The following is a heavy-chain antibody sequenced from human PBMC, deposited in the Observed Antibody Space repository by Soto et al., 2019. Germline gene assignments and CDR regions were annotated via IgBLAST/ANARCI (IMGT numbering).Heavy chain of an antibody. CDR1: RFTFSSYG. CDR3: AKGEPAGTSHHYYFYYGMDV. D-gene: IGHD6-13*01. Sequence: QVQLVESGGGVVQPGRSLRLSCAASRFTFSSYGMHWVRQAPGKGLEWVAVISFDGNNKWYADSVKGRFTISRDNSKNTLFQKMNRLRAEDTAVYYCAKGEPAGTSHHYYFYYGMDVWGQGTTVTVSS. V-gene: IGHV3-30*18. CDR2: ISFDGNNK. J-gene: IGHJ6*02.